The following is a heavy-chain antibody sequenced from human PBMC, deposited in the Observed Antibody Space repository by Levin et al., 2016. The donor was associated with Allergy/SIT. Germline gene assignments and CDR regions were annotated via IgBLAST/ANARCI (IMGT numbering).Heavy chain of an antibody. CDR1: GYTFTGSY. D-gene: IGHD3-10*01. J-gene: IGHJ5*02. Sequence: ASVKVSCKASGYTFTGSYMHWVRQAPGEGLEWMGYINPNSGGTNYAQKFQGRVTMTRDTSISTAYMELSSLTSDDTAVYYCAREGTKWFDPWGLGTLVTVSS. V-gene: IGHV1-2*02. CDR2: INPNSGGT. CDR3: AREGTKWFDP.